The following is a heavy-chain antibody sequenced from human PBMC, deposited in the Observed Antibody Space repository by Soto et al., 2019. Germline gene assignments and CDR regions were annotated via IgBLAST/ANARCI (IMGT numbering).Heavy chain of an antibody. CDR2: ISGSGGST. D-gene: IGHD3-16*01. CDR1: GFTFSSYA. V-gene: IGHV3-23*01. Sequence: GGSLRLSCAASGFTFSSYAMSWVRQAPGKGLEWVSAISGSGGSTYYADSVKGRFTISRDNAKNTLYLEMNSLTDDDTAIYYCSRGTIAWPGVDYWGPGTLVTVSS. J-gene: IGHJ4*02. CDR3: SRGTIAWPGVDY.